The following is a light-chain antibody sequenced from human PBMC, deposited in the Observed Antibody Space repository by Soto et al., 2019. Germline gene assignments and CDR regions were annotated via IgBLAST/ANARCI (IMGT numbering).Light chain of an antibody. CDR1: SSDVGSYFY. Sequence: QSALTQPPSASGSPGQSVTISCDGTSSDVGSYFYVSWYQQHPGKAPKLMIYEVTKRSSGVPDRFSGSKSGNTASLTVSGLQVEDEADYFCSIYAGGNSVIFGGGTKLTVL. CDR3: SIYAGGNSVI. CDR2: EVT. V-gene: IGLV2-8*01. J-gene: IGLJ2*01.